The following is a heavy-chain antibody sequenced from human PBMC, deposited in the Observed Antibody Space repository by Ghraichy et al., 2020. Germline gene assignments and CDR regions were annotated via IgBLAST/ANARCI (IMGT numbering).Heavy chain of an antibody. CDR2: INHSGST. D-gene: IGHD6-13*01. CDR1: GGSFSGYY. CDR3: ARGYSSSWYWGSYFDY. V-gene: IGHV4-34*01. J-gene: IGHJ4*02. Sequence: SETLSLTCAVYGGSFSGYYWSWIRQPPGKGLEWIGEINHSGSTNYNPSLKSRVTISVDTSKNQFSLKLSSVTAADTAVYYCARGYSSSWYWGSYFDYWGQGTLVTVSS.